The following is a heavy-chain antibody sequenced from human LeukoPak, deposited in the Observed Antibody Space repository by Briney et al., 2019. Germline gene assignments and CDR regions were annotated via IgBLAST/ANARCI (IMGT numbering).Heavy chain of an antibody. Sequence: SETLSLTCTVSGGSISSYYWSWIRQPPGKGLEWIGYIYYSGSTNYNPSLKSRVTISVDTSKNQFSLKLSSVTAADTAVYYCARGGITFGGVRDLQHWGQGTLVTVSS. J-gene: IGHJ1*01. CDR1: GGSISSYY. CDR3: ARGGITFGGVRDLQH. CDR2: IYYSGST. D-gene: IGHD3-16*01. V-gene: IGHV4-59*01.